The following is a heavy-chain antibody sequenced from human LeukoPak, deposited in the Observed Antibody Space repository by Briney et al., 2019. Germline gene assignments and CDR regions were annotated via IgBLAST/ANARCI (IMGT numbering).Heavy chain of an antibody. Sequence: SVKVSCKASGGTFSSYAISWVRQAPGQGLEWMGGIIPIFGTANYAQKFQGRVTITADESTSTAYMELSSLRSEDTAVYYCVRVSSGWSQHFDYWGQGALVTVSS. J-gene: IGHJ4*02. V-gene: IGHV1-69*01. CDR3: VRVSSGWSQHFDY. CDR1: GGTFSSYA. D-gene: IGHD6-19*01. CDR2: IIPIFGTA.